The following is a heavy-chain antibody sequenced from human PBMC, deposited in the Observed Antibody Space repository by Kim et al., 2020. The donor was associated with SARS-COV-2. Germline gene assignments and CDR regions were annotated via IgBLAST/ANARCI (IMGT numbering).Heavy chain of an antibody. CDR3: AKDHSLGGSGTDWCWFDL. D-gene: IGHD3-10*01. Sequence: GGSLRLSCAASGFTFSNYAMNWVRQAPGEGLQRVAAVVGRDDITYYADSVRGRFTISRDNSKNTLYLQMNSLRVEDTAIYYCAKDHSLGGSGTDWCWFDLWGQGTLVTVSS. J-gene: IGHJ5*02. CDR2: VVGRDDIT. CDR1: GFTFSNYA. V-gene: IGHV3-23*01.